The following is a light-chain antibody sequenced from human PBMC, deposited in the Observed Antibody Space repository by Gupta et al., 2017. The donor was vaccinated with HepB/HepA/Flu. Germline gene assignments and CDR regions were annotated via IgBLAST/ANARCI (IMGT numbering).Light chain of an antibody. V-gene: IGLV1-47*02. CDR1: SPNIGNDN. J-gene: IGLJ1*01. CDR2: NDN. Sequence: QPVLTQPPSASVTPGQRLTISCSGSSPNIGNDNAYWYHQLPGTAPTLLSYNDNQRPSGVPDRFSGSKSGTTASLAISGLRSEDEADYYCVGWDDSLSGYVFGAGTKVTVL. CDR3: VGWDDSLSGYV.